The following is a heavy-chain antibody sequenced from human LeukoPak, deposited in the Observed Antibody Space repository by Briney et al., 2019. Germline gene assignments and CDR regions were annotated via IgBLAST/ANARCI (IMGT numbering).Heavy chain of an antibody. V-gene: IGHV3-23*01. CDR2: ISGSGGST. J-gene: IGHJ4*02. CDR3: AKDVMVVAAKTVDY. CDR1: GFTFSSYA. Sequence: GGSLRLSCAASGFTFSSYAMSWVRQAPGKGLEWVSAISGSGGSTYYADSVEGRFTISRDNSKNTLYLQMNSLRAEDTAVYYCAKDVMVVAAKTVDYWGQGTPVTVSS. D-gene: IGHD2-15*01.